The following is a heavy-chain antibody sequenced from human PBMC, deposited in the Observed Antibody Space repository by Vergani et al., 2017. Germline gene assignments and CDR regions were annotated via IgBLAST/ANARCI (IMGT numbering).Heavy chain of an antibody. D-gene: IGHD6-19*01. CDR3: ASDTHSGQRADR. J-gene: IGHJ5*02. Sequence: QLQLQESGPGLVKSSETLSLTCSVSFDSIRNLYCNWIRQPPGKGLEWIGSIHYSENTNYNPSLKTRVTISVDTSKNQFSLTFTSVTAADTAVYYCASDTHSGQRADRWGQGILVTVTS. CDR1: FDSIRNLY. CDR2: IHYSENT. V-gene: IGHV4-59*11.